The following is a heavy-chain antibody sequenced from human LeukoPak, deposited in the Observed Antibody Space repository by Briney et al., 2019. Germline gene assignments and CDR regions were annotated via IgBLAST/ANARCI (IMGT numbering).Heavy chain of an antibody. CDR2: IFWDDDK. CDR1: GFSVSTSGVG. J-gene: IGHJ4*02. CDR3: AHIRQQGPSFYYFDY. V-gene: IGHV2-5*02. D-gene: IGHD2-2*01. Sequence: GSGPTLVKPTPTLTLTCTFSGFSVSTSGVGVGWIRQPPGKALEWLALIFWDDDKRYSPSLKSRLTTTKDTCKNQVVLTMTNMDPVDTATYYCAHIRQQGPSFYYFDYWGQGTLVTVSS.